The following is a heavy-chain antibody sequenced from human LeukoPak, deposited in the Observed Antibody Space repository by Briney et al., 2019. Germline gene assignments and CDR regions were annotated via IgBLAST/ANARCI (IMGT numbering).Heavy chain of an antibody. CDR1: GFTFSSYA. J-gene: IGHJ4*02. CDR2: ISGSGGST. CDR3: AKGDADWWLQSQAFDY. D-gene: IGHD5-24*01. Sequence: GGSLRLSCAASGFTFSSYAMSWVRKAPGKGLEWVSAISGSGGSTYYADSVKGRFTISRDNSKNTLYLQMNSLRAEDTAVYYCAKGDADWWLQSQAFDYWGQGTLVTVSS. V-gene: IGHV3-23*01.